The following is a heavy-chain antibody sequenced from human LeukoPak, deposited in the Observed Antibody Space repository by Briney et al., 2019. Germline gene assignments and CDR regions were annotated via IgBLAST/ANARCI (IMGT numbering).Heavy chain of an antibody. D-gene: IGHD5-24*01. V-gene: IGHV3-43*02. J-gene: IGHJ4*02. CDR3: ARGRGGDGYNWLCYFDY. Sequence: GGSLRLSCAASGFTFDDNGMHWVRQAPGKGLEWVSLISGDGGSTYYADSVKGRFTISRDNSKNTLYLQMNSLRSEDTAVYYCARGRGGDGYNWLCYFDYWGQGTLVTVSS. CDR2: ISGDGGST. CDR1: GFTFDDNG.